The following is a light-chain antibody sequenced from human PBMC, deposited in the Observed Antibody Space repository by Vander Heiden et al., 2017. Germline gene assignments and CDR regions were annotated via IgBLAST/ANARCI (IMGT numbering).Light chain of an antibody. V-gene: IGKV3-11*01. CDR1: QSVDSY. CDR3: QHRKNWPWT. Sequence: EILFTHFPPSLSLSPGERATLSCRASQSVDSYLGWYQQKPGQAPRLLIYDASNRATGIPARFSGSGSGTDFTLTISSLEPEDFAVYYCQHRKNWPWTFGQGTKVEIK. J-gene: IGKJ1*01. CDR2: DAS.